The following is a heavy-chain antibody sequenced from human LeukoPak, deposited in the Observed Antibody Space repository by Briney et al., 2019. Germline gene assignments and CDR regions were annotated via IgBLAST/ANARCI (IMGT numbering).Heavy chain of an antibody. CDR1: GFTFSSYA. D-gene: IGHD2/OR15-2a*01. V-gene: IGHV3-23*01. J-gene: IGHJ6*02. Sequence: GGSLRVSCAASGFTFSSYAVNWVRQAPGKGLEWVSGISASGGSTWYADSVKGRFTISRDNSKNTLYLQMNSLRAEDTAVYYCAKYVSAKGPPYALDVWGQGTTVTVSS. CDR2: ISASGGST. CDR3: AKYVSAKGPPYALDV.